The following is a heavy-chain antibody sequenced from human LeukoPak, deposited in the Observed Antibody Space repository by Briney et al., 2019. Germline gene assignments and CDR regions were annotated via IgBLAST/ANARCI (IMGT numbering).Heavy chain of an antibody. D-gene: IGHD3-16*02. V-gene: IGHV1-2*02. CDR1: GGTFSSYA. CDR2: INPNSGGT. Sequence: ASVKVSCKASGGTFSSYAINWVRQATGQGLEWMGWINPNSGGTNYAQKFQGRVTMTRDTSISTAYMELSRLRSDDTAVYYCARDREYYDYVWGSYRYTGSHFDYWGQGTLVTVSS. J-gene: IGHJ4*02. CDR3: ARDREYYDYVWGSYRYTGSHFDY.